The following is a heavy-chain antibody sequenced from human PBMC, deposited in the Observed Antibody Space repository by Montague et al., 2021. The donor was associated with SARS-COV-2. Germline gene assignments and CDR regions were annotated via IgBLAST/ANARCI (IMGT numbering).Heavy chain of an antibody. D-gene: IGHD1-26*01. J-gene: IGHJ6*03. CDR1: GFTFSSYD. CDR3: ARWVVENEWELPGPKYYYYMDV. V-gene: IGHV3-13*04. Sequence: SLRLSCAASGFTFSSYDMHWVRQATGKGLEWVSAIGTAGDTYYPXSVXGRFTISRENAKNSLYLQMNSLRAGDTAVYYCARWVVENEWELPGPKYYYYMDVWGKGTTVTVSS. CDR2: IGTAGDT.